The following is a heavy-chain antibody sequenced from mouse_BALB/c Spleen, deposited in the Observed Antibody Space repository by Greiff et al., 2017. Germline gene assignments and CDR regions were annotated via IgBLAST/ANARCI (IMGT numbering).Heavy chain of an antibody. D-gene: IGHD2-2*01. Sequence: VQLQQSGAELVKPGASVKLSCKASGYTFTSYDINWVRQRPEQGLEWIGWIFPGDGSTKYNEKFKGKATLTTDKSSSTAYMQLSRLTSEDSAVYFCARNLDGYDGDAWFAYWGQGTLVTVSA. CDR2: IFPGDGST. CDR3: ARNLDGYDGDAWFAY. V-gene: IGHV1-85*01. J-gene: IGHJ3*01. CDR1: GYTFTSYD.